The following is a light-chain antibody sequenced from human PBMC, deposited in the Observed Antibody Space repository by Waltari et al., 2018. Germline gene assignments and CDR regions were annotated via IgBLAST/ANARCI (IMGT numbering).Light chain of an antibody. CDR3: QVWDSRSDHVV. CDR1: DFGSKP. Sequence: SYVVTQPPSVSVAPGQTARISCGGTDFGSKPVHWDQQKPGQAPVVVVFDDRFRPSGIPGRFSGSNSGNTATLTINRVEAGDEADDYCQVWDSRSDHVVFGGGTKLTLL. J-gene: IGLJ3*02. V-gene: IGLV3-21*02. CDR2: DDR.